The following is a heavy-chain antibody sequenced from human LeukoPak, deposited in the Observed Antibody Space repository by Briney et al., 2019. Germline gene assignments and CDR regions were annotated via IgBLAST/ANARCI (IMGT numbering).Heavy chain of an antibody. Sequence: GSLRLSCSASGFTVSNYSIKWLRHAPGKGLEGGSAIGASGGTTLYADSVTGSFPISRDNYKRTLYLEMNSMSAEDTAVYYCAKELSTGSGGACGGACYWARPFDYWGQGILVTVSS. V-gene: IGHV3-23*01. CDR3: AKELSTGSGGACGGACYWARPFDY. D-gene: IGHD2-21*02. CDR2: IGASGGTT. CDR1: GFTVSNYS. J-gene: IGHJ4*02.